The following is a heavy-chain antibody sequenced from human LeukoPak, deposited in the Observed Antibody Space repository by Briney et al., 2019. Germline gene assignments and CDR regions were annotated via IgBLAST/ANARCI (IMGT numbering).Heavy chain of an antibody. CDR3: ARPYRSSTSCSFAYFDY. CDR2: IIPIFGTA. J-gene: IGHJ4*02. CDR1: GGTFSSYA. Sequence: SVKVSCKASGGTFSSYAISWVRQAPGQGLEWMGGIIPIFGTANYAQKFQGRVTITADESTSTAYMELSSLRSEDTAVYYCARPYRSSTSCSFAYFDYWGQGTLVTVSS. V-gene: IGHV1-69*01. D-gene: IGHD2-2*01.